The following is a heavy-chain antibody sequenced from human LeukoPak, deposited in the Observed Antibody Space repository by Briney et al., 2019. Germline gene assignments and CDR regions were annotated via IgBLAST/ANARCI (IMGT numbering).Heavy chain of an antibody. CDR2: IYYSWST. D-gene: IGHD3-3*01. CDR3: ARATRVTIFGVAYNWFDP. Sequence: KPSETLSLTCTVSGGSISSYYWSWIRQPPGKGLEWIGYIYYSWSTNYNPSLKSRVTISVDTSKTKFPLKLSSVTAAETAVYYCARATRVTIFGVAYNWFDPWGQGTLVTVSS. CDR1: GGSISSYY. V-gene: IGHV4-59*01. J-gene: IGHJ5*02.